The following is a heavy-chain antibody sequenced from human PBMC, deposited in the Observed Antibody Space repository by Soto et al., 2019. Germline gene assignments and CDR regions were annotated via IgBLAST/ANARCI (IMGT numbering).Heavy chain of an antibody. CDR3: ARSEGRGYCSGGSCYFPFDY. V-gene: IGHV1-18*01. J-gene: IGHJ4*02. D-gene: IGHD2-15*01. Sequence: ASVKVSCKASGYTFTSYGISWVRQAPGQGLEWMGWISAYNGNTNYAQKLQGRVTMTTDTSTSTAYMELRSLRSDDTAVYYCARSEGRGYCSGGSCYFPFDYWGQGTLVTVSS. CDR2: ISAYNGNT. CDR1: GYTFTSYG.